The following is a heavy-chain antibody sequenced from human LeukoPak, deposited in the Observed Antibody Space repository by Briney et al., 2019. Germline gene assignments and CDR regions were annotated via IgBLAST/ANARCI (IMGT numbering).Heavy chain of an antibody. CDR1: GFTLSSYW. CDR2: IKQDGSEM. J-gene: IGHJ4*02. D-gene: IGHD1-26*01. CDR3: ARPFSGSLYYFDY. V-gene: IGHV3-7*01. Sequence: GGSLRLSCAASGFTLSSYWVSWVRQAPGKGLEWVANIKQDGSEMYYVDSVKGRFTISRDNAKNSLYLQMNSLRAEDTAVYYCARPFSGSLYYFDYWGQGTLVTVSS.